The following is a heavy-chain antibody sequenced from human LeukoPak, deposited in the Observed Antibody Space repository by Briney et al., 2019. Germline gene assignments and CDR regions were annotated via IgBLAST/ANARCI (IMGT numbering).Heavy chain of an antibody. CDR3: ARGRGSSWPGNY. CDR2: MNPNSGNT. D-gene: IGHD6-13*01. Sequence: ASVKVYCKASGYTFTSYDISWVRQATGQGLEWMGWMNPNSGNTGYAQKFQGRVTITRNTSISTAYMELSSLRSEDTAVYYCARGRGSSWPGNYWGQGTLVTVSS. CDR1: GYTFTSYD. J-gene: IGHJ4*02. V-gene: IGHV1-8*03.